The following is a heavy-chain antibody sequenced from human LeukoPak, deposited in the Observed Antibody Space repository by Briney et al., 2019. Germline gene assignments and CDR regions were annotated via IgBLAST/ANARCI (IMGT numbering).Heavy chain of an antibody. CDR1: GYSFTSYW. Sequence: GESLKISCKGVGYSFTSYWIGWVRQMPGKGMEWMGVIYPGDSRTRYNPSFQGQATISVDKSISTAYLQWVSLKASDTAIYYCACRDLTSTWSYPWGQGTLVTVSS. CDR2: IYPGDSRT. CDR3: ACRDLTSTWSYP. V-gene: IGHV5-51*01. J-gene: IGHJ5*02. D-gene: IGHD2-2*01.